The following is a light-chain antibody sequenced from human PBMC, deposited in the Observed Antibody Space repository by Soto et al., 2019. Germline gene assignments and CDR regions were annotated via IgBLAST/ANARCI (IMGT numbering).Light chain of an antibody. CDR3: QQRSNWPIT. Sequence: EIVLTQSPATLSLSPGERATLSCRASQSVSSYLAWYQQKPGQAPRLLIYDASNRATGIPARFSGSGSGTDFTLTISSLGPEDFAVYYCQQRSNWPITFGQGTRLENK. CDR2: DAS. J-gene: IGKJ5*01. CDR1: QSVSSY. V-gene: IGKV3-11*01.